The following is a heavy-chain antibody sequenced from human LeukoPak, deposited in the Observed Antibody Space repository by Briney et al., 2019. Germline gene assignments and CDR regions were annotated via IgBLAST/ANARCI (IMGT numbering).Heavy chain of an antibody. J-gene: IGHJ4*02. CDR2: ISSSSSYI. CDR3: ARDKGVDRHGYNFRRGLDY. V-gene: IGHV3-21*01. CDR1: GFTFSSYS. Sequence: PGGSLRLSCAASGFTFSSYSMNWVRQAPGKGLEWVSSISSSSSYIYYADSVKGRFTISRDNAKNSLYLQMNSLRAEDTAAYYCARDKGVDRHGYNFRRGLDYWGQGTLVTVSS. D-gene: IGHD5-24*01.